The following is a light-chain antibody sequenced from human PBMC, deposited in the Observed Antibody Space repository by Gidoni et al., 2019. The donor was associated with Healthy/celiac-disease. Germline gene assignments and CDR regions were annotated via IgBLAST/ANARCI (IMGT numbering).Light chain of an antibody. J-gene: IGKJ3*01. CDR2: DAS. CDR1: QDISNY. Sequence: QMPQSPSSLSASVGDRVTITCQASQDISNYLNWYQQKPGKAPKLLIYDASNLETGVPSRFSGSGSGTDFTFTISSLQPEDIATYYCQQYDNLLLTFGPGTKVDIK. CDR3: QQYDNLLLT. V-gene: IGKV1-33*01.